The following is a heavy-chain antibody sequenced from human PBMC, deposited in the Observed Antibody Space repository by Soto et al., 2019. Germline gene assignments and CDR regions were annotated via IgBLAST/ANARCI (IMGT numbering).Heavy chain of an antibody. J-gene: IGHJ4*02. V-gene: IGHV3-30-3*01. D-gene: IGHD3-10*01. CDR1: GFTFSSYA. CDR3: ARDWGGSSGSYLNYFDY. CDR2: ISYDGSNK. Sequence: GGSLRLSCAASGFTFSSYAMHWVRQAPGKGLEWVAVISYDGSNKYYADSVKGRFTISRDNSKNTLYLQMNSLRAEDTAVYYCARDWGGSSGSYLNYFDYWGQGTLVTVSS.